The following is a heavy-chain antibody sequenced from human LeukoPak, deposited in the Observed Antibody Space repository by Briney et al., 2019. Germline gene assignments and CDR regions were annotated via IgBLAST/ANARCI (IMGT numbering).Heavy chain of an antibody. Sequence: GGSLRLSCAASGFTVSSNYMNWVRQAPGKGLEWVSVIYSGGSTYYADSVKGRFTISRDSSKNALYLQMNSLRAEDTAVYYCARVRRDGYNFYGMDVWGQGTTVTVSS. J-gene: IGHJ6*02. V-gene: IGHV3-53*01. CDR1: GFTVSSNY. CDR2: IYSGGST. CDR3: ARVRRDGYNFYGMDV. D-gene: IGHD5-24*01.